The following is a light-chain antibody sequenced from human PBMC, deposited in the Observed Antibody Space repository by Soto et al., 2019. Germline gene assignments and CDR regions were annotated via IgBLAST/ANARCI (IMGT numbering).Light chain of an antibody. V-gene: IGLV2-11*01. Sequence: QSVLTQPRSVSGSPGQSVTISCTGTSSDVGGYNYVSWYQQHPGKAPKLMIYDVSKRPSGVPDRFSGSKSGNTASLTISGLQDEDEADYYCCSYAGRYTYVFGTGTKVTVL. J-gene: IGLJ1*01. CDR1: SSDVGGYNY. CDR3: CSYAGRYTYV. CDR2: DVS.